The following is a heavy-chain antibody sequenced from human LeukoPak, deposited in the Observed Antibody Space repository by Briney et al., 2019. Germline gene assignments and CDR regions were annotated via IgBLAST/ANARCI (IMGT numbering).Heavy chain of an antibody. J-gene: IGHJ2*01. Sequence: GGSLRLSCAASGFTFSSYAMHWVRQAPGKGLEWVAVISYDGSNKYYADSVKGRFTISRDNSKNTLYLQMNSLRAEDTAVYYCARRGDTFWYFDLWGRGTLVTVSS. V-gene: IGHV3-30-3*01. CDR3: ARRGDTFWYFDL. CDR2: ISYDGSNK. CDR1: GFTFSSYA. D-gene: IGHD3-9*01.